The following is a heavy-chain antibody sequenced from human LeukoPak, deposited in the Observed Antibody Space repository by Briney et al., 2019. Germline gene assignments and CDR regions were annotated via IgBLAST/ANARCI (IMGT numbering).Heavy chain of an antibody. CDR1: GFTFSSNA. V-gene: IGHV3-23*01. D-gene: IGHD3-10*01. CDR2: ISGSGGST. J-gene: IGHJ4*02. CDR3: VKDRGPSIRGIDY. Sequence: GGSLRLSCAASGFTFSSNAMTWVRQAPGKGLEWVSAISGSGGSTYYADSVKGRFTISRDNSKNTLYLQMNSLRAEDTAVYYCVKDRGPSIRGIDYWGQGTPVTVSS.